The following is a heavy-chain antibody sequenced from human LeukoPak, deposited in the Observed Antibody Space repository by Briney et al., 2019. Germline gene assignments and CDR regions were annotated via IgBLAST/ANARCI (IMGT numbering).Heavy chain of an antibody. CDR2: INPSGGST. CDR3: AMSSAPGGDSSGWDHAFDI. CDR1: GYTFTSYY. D-gene: IGHD6-19*01. J-gene: IGHJ3*02. Sequence: ASVKVSCKASGYTFTSYYMHWVRQAPGQGLEWMGIINPSGGSTSYAQKFQGRVTMTRDTSTSTVYMELSSLRSEDTAVYYCAMSSAPGGDSSGWDHAFDIWGQGTMVTVSS. V-gene: IGHV1-46*01.